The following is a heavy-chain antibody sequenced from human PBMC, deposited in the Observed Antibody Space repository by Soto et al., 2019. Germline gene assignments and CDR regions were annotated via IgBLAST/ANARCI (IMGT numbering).Heavy chain of an antibody. CDR3: TRDSRHAKSWSFGHYFDY. CDR2: IYHTGTT. D-gene: IGHD6-13*01. CDR1: SGSVSNSNW. J-gene: IGHJ4*02. V-gene: IGHV4-4*02. Sequence: LSLTCVFSSGSVSNSNWWSWVRQPPGKGLEWIGEIYHTGTTNYNPSLKSRVTMSVDKSKNQFSLNLTSVTAADTAVYYCTRDSRHAKSWSFGHYFDYWGQGNLVTVSS.